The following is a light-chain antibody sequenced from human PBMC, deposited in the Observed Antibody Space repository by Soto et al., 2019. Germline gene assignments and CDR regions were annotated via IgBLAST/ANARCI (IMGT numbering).Light chain of an antibody. J-gene: IGLJ1*01. CDR1: SSNIGTNT. CDR2: NNN. V-gene: IGLV1-44*01. CDR3: ADCDDSLYGYV. Sequence: QSVLTQPPSASGTPGQRVTISCSGSSSNIGTNTVNWYQQLPGTAPKLLIYNNNQRPSGVPDRFSGYKSGTSASLAISGLQSDSEADYYCADCDDSLYGYVVRIGTKVIVL.